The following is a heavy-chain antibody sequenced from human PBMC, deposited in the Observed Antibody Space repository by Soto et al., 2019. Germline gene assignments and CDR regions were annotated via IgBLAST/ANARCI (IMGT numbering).Heavy chain of an antibody. D-gene: IGHD3-22*01. CDR2: VYYGGST. Sequence: QLHLQESGPGLVKPSETLSLTCTVSGGSISSSSYYWGWIRQPPGKGLEWIGNVYYGGSTYYNPSLKSRVPISVETSKSQFSLKLSSVTAADTAVYYCAGGDYYHSSCYYFYYYTMDVWGQGTTVTVSS. CDR3: AGGDYYHSSCYYFYYYTMDV. V-gene: IGHV4-39*01. CDR1: GGSISSSSYY. J-gene: IGHJ6*02.